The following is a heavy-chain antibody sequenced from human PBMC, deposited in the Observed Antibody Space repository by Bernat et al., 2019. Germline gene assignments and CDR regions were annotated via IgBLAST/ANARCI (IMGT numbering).Heavy chain of an antibody. CDR3: ARVGEPMTMVTNVDY. V-gene: IGHV3-7*01. CDR2: IKQDGSEK. D-gene: IGHD4-17*01. Sequence: EVQLVESGGGLVQPGGSLRLSCAASGFTFSSYWMSWVRQAPGKGLEWVANIKQDGSEKYYVDSVKGRFTISRDNAKNSLYLQMNSLRAEDTALYYCARVGEPMTMVTNVDYWDQRTVVTVSS. J-gene: IGHJ4*02. CDR1: GFTFSSYW.